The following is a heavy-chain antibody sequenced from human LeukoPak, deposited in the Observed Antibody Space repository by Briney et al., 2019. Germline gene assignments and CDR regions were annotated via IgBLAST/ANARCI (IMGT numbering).Heavy chain of an antibody. J-gene: IGHJ4*02. Sequence: ASVKVSCKASGYTFTGYYMHWVRQAPGQGLEWMVWINPDSGGTNYAQKFQGRVTMTIDTSITTAYLEPTRLTSDDTAVYYCARGEGSSIDYWGQGTLVSVS. CDR1: GYTFTGYY. D-gene: IGHD6-13*01. CDR2: INPDSGGT. CDR3: ARGEGSSIDY. V-gene: IGHV1-2*02.